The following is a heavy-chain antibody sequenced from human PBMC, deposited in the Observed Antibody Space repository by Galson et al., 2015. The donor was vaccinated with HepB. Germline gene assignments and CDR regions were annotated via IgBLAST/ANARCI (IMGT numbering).Heavy chain of an antibody. CDR1: GFTFSSYS. D-gene: IGHD6-6*01. CDR2: ISSSSSYI. J-gene: IGHJ6*03. Sequence: SLRLSCAASGFTFSSYSMNWVRQAPGKGLEWVSSISSSSSYIYYADSVKGRFTISRDNAKNSLYLQMNSLRAEDTAVYYCARDNVYSSSRYYYYYMDVWGKGTTVTVSS. CDR3: ARDNVYSSSRYYYYYMDV. V-gene: IGHV3-21*01.